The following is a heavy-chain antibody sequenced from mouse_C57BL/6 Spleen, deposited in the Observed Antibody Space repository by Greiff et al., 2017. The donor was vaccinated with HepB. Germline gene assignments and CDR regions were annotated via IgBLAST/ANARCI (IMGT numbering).Heavy chain of an antibody. V-gene: IGHV1-81*01. CDR3: ARRDYGRPYAMDY. D-gene: IGHD1-1*01. Sequence: VQLVESGAELARPGASVKLSCKASGYTFTSYGISWVKQRTGQGLEWIGEIYPRSGNTYYNEKFKGKATLTADKSSSTAYMELRSLTSEDSAVYFCARRDYGRPYAMDYWGQGTSVTVSS. CDR1: GYTFTSYG. CDR2: IYPRSGNT. J-gene: IGHJ4*01.